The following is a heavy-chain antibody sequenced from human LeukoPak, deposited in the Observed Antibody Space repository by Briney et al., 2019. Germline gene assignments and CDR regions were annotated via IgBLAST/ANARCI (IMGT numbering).Heavy chain of an antibody. CDR3: ARLLWVTTKNWFDP. CDR2: ISYDGRNK. V-gene: IGHV3-30*03. CDR1: GFTFSTYG. J-gene: IGHJ5*02. Sequence: GGSLRLSCAASGFTFSTYGMHWVRQAPGKGLEWVAVISYDGRNKYYADSVKGRFTISRDNAKNSLYLQMNSLRAGDTAVYYCARLLWVTTKNWFDPWGQGTLVTVSS. D-gene: IGHD4-11*01.